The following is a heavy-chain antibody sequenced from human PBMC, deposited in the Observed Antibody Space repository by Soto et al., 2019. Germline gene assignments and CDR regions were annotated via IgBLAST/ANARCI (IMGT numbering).Heavy chain of an antibody. D-gene: IGHD3-10*01. V-gene: IGHV4-39*01. CDR1: GGSISSSSYY. CDR3: ARHVLGSGSYPMNWFDP. J-gene: IGHJ5*02. Sequence: SETLSLTCTVSGGSISSSSYYWGWIRQPPGKGLEWIGSIYYSGSTYYNPSLKSRVTISVDTSKNQFSLKLSSVTAADTAVYYCARHVLGSGSYPMNWFDPWGQGTLVTVSS. CDR2: IYYSGST.